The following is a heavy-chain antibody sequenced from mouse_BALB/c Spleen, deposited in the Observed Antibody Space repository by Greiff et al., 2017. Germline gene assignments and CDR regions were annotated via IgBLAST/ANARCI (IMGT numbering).Heavy chain of an antibody. CDR2: IWAGGST. CDR1: GFSLTSYG. D-gene: IGHD2-1*01. V-gene: IGHV2-9*02. Sequence: QVQLKQSGPGLVAPSQSLSITCTVSGFSLTSYGVHWVRQPPGKGLEWLGVIWAGGSTNYNSALMSRLSISKDNSKSQVFLKMNSLQTDDTAMYYCARAEGNYVGYYAMDYWGQGTSVTVSS. CDR3: ARAEGNYVGYYAMDY. J-gene: IGHJ4*01.